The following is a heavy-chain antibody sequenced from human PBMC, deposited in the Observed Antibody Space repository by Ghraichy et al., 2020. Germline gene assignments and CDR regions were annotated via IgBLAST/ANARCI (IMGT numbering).Heavy chain of an antibody. V-gene: IGHV1-24*01. CDR1: GYTLTELS. Sequence: ASVKVSCKVSGYTLTELSMHWVRQAPGKGLEWMGGFDPEDGETIYAQKFQGRVTMTEDTATDTAYVELSSLRPEDTAVYYCATDQGGYFDSTGRGWFDPWGQGTLVTVSS. CDR3: ATDQGGYFDSTGRGWFDP. J-gene: IGHJ5*02. D-gene: IGHD3-22*01. CDR2: FDPEDGET.